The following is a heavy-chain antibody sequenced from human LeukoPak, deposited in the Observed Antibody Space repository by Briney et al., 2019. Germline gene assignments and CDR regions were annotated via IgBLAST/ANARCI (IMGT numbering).Heavy chain of an antibody. J-gene: IGHJ6*02. CDR3: ARDYYYYYGMDV. Sequence: GGSLRLSCAASGFTVSSNYMSWVRKAPGKGLEWVSVIYSGGSTYYADSVKGRFTISRDNSKNTLYLQMNSLRAEDTAVYYCARDYYYYYGMDVWGQGTTVTVSS. CDR1: GFTVSSNY. V-gene: IGHV3-53*01. CDR2: IYSGGST.